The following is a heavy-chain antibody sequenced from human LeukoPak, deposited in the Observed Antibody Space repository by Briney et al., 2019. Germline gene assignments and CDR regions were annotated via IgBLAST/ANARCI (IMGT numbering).Heavy chain of an antibody. D-gene: IGHD6-6*01. CDR2: INHSGST. J-gene: IGHJ4*02. Sequence: PSETLSLTCAAYGGSFSGYYWSWIRQPPGKGLEWIGEINHSGSTNYNPSLKSRVTISVDTSKNQFSLKLSSVTAADTAVYYCARSHSSTSWFFDSWGQGTLVTVSS. V-gene: IGHV4-34*01. CDR1: GGSFSGYY. CDR3: ARSHSSTSWFFDS.